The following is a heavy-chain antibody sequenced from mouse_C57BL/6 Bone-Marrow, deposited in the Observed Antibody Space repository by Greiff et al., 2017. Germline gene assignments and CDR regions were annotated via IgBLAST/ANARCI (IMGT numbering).Heavy chain of an antibody. CDR2: IDPEDGDT. V-gene: IGHV14-1*01. CDR3: TTGYYGSSPFAY. Sequence: VQLKQSGAELVRPGASVKLSCTASGFNIKDYYMHWVKQRPEQGLEWIGRIDPEDGDTEYAPKFQGKATMTADTSSNTAYLQRSSLTSEDTAVYYCTTGYYGSSPFAYWGQGTLVTVSA. J-gene: IGHJ3*01. CDR1: GFNIKDYY. D-gene: IGHD1-1*01.